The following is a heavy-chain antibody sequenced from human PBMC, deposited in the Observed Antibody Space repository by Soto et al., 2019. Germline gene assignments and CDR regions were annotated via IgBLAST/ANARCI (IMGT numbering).Heavy chain of an antibody. D-gene: IGHD3-22*01. CDR2: IWYDGSNK. V-gene: IGHV3-33*01. Sequence: QVQLVESGGGVVQPGRSLRLSCAASGFTFSSYGMHWVRQAPGKGLEWVAVIWYDGSNKYYADSVKGRFTISRDNSKNTLDLKMNSLRAEDTAVYYCARDLYYYDSSGYFARISYWGQGTLVTVSS. CDR1: GFTFSSYG. CDR3: ARDLYYYDSSGYFARISY. J-gene: IGHJ4*02.